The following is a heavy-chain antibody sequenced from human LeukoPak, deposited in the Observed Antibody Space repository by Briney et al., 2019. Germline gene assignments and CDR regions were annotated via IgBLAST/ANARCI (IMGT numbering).Heavy chain of an antibody. CDR3: ARDNIFVGATLNPTVGFGY. J-gene: IGHJ4*02. CDR1: GYTFTSYG. Sequence: GASVKVSCKASGYTFTSYGISWVRQAPGQGLEWMGWISAYNGNTNYAQKLQGRVTMTTDTSTSTAYMELRSLRSDDTAVYYCARDNIFVGATLNPTVGFGYWGQGTLVTVSS. V-gene: IGHV1-18*01. CDR2: ISAYNGNT. D-gene: IGHD1-26*01.